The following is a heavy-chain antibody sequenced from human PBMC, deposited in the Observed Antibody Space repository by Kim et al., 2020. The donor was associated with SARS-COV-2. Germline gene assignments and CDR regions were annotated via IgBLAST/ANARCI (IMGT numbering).Heavy chain of an antibody. V-gene: IGHV3-74*01. CDR3: ARERVRFLEWSTTGSMDV. J-gene: IGHJ6*02. Sequence: GGSLRLSCAASGFTFSSYWMHWVRQAPGKGLVWVSRINSDGSSTSYADSVKGRFTISRDNAKNTLYLQMNSLRAEDTAVYYCARERVRFLEWSTTGSMDVWGQGTTVTVSS. D-gene: IGHD3-3*01. CDR2: INSDGSST. CDR1: GFTFSSYW.